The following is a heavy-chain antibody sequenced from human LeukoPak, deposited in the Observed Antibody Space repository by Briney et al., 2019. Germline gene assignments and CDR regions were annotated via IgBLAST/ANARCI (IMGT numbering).Heavy chain of an antibody. CDR3: ARVRYCSSTSCYPFDY. D-gene: IGHD2-2*01. V-gene: IGHV1-8*03. Sequence: ASVKVSCTASGYTFTSYDINWVRQATGQGLEWMGWMNPNSGNTGYAQKFQGRVTITRNTSISTAYMELSSLRSEDTAVYYCARVRYCSSTSCYPFDYWGQGTLVTVSS. CDR1: GYTFTSYD. J-gene: IGHJ4*02. CDR2: MNPNSGNT.